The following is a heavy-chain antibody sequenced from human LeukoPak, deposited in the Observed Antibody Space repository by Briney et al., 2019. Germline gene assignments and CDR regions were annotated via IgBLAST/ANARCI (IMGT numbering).Heavy chain of an antibody. CDR2: IIPIFGTA. CDR1: GGTFSSYA. D-gene: IGHD3-9*01. CDR3: ARSRAEGVIRDFDPNTKSRYYYYTNV. Sequence: RASVKVSCKASGGTFSSYAISWVRQAPGQGLEWMGGIIPIFGTANYAQKFQGRVTITTDESTSTAYMELSSLRSEDTAVYYCARSRAEGVIRDFDPNTKSRYYYYTNVWGKGTTVTVSS. V-gene: IGHV1-69*05. J-gene: IGHJ6*03.